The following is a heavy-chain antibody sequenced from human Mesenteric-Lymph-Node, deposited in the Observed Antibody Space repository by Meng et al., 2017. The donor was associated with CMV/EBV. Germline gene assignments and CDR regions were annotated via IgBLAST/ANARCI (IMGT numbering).Heavy chain of an antibody. CDR2: INPNSGGK. CDR1: GYTFTGYY. J-gene: IGHJ4*02. D-gene: IGHD2-2*01. Sequence: ASVKVSCKASGYTFTGYYMHWVRQAPGQGLEWMGWINPNSGGKNYAQKFQGRVTMTRDTSISTAYMELSRLRSDDTAVYYCARVYCSSTSCYHTLDYWGQGTLVTVSS. CDR3: ARVYCSSTSCYHTLDY. V-gene: IGHV1-2*02.